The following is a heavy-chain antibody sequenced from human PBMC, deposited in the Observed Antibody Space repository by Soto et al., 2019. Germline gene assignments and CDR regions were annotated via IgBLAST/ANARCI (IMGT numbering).Heavy chain of an antibody. V-gene: IGHV4-59*01. Sequence: PSETLSLTCTVSGGSISSYYWSWIRQPPGKGLEWIGYIYYSGSTNYNPSLKSRVTISVDTSKNQFSLKLSSVTAADTAVYYCARSYRAHYYGSGNGGFDYWGQGTLVTVSS. CDR1: GGSISSYY. CDR2: IYYSGST. D-gene: IGHD3-10*01. CDR3: ARSYRAHYYGSGNGGFDY. J-gene: IGHJ4*02.